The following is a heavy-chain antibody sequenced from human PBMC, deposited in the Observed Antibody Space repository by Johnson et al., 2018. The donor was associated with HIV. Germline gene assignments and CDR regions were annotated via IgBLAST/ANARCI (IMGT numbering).Heavy chain of an antibody. D-gene: IGHD5-12*01. V-gene: IGHV3-7*01. CDR1: GFSFSNYW. CDR2: IKQDGSEK. Sequence: VQLVESGGGLVQPGRSLRLSCAASGFSFSNYWMSWVRQAPGKGLEWVANIKQDGSEKYYEDSVKGRFTISRDNAKNSLYLQMNSLRAEDTALYYCARCGYSSYWDAFDIWGQGTMVTVSS. CDR3: ARCGYSSYWDAFDI. J-gene: IGHJ3*02.